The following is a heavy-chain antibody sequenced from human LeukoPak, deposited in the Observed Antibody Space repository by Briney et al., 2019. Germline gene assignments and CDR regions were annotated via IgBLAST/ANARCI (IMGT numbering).Heavy chain of an antibody. Sequence: SETLSLTCTVSGGSISSYYWSWIRQPPGKGLEWIGYIYYSGSTNYNPSLKSRVTISVDTSKNQFSPKLSSVTAADTAVYYCARVMSGDPNAFDYWGQGTLVTVSS. J-gene: IGHJ4*02. CDR2: IYYSGST. D-gene: IGHD2-21*02. CDR1: GGSISSYY. V-gene: IGHV4-59*01. CDR3: ARVMSGDPNAFDY.